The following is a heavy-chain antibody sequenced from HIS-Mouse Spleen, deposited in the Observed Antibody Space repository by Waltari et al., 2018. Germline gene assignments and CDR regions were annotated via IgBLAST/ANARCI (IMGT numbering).Heavy chain of an antibody. CDR1: GGSFSGYY. Sequence: QVQLQQWGAGLLKPSETLSLTCAVYGGSFSGYYWSWIRQPPGKGLEWIGETNHSGSTHYSPSLKGRVTISVDTSKNQFSLKLSSVTAAETAVYYCARGRSPATVTIGYYFDYWGQGTLVTVSS. J-gene: IGHJ4*02. V-gene: IGHV4-34*01. CDR2: TNHSGST. CDR3: ARGRSPATVTIGYYFDY. D-gene: IGHD4-17*01.